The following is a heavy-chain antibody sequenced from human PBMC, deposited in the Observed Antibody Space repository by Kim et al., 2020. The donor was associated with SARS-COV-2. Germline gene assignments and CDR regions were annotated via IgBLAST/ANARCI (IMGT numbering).Heavy chain of an antibody. CDR2: INHSGST. CDR1: GGSFSGYY. J-gene: IGHJ3*01. D-gene: IGHD3-3*01. V-gene: IGHV4-34*01. CDR3: ARGVYDFWSGYLEV. Sequence: SETLSLTCAVYGGSFSGYYWSWIRQPPGKGLEWIGEINHSGSTNYNPSLKSRVTISVDTSKNQFSLKLSSVTAADTAVYYCARGVYDFWSGYLEVWGQGTMVTVSS.